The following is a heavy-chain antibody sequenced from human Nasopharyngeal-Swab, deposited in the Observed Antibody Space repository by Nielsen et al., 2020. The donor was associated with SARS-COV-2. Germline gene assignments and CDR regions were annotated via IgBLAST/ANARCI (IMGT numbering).Heavy chain of an antibody. Sequence: SVKVSCKASGGTFSSYAISWVRQAPGQGLEWMGRIIPILGIANYAQKFQGRVTITADKSTSTAHMELSSLRSEDTAVYYCAREYCSGGSCYGNYGMDVWGQGTTVTVSS. V-gene: IGHV1-69*04. CDR3: AREYCSGGSCYGNYGMDV. CDR2: IIPILGIA. J-gene: IGHJ6*02. CDR1: GGTFSSYA. D-gene: IGHD2-15*01.